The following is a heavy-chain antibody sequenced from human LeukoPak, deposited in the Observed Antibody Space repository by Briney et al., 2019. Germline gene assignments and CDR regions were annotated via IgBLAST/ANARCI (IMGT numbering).Heavy chain of an antibody. CDR1: GGSISSYY. CDR2: IYYTGAT. CDR3: AGAGYSYATGYYFDY. V-gene: IGHV4-59*01. Sequence: SETLSLTCTVSGGSISSYYWSWIRLPPGKGLEWIGYIYYTGATYYNPSLKSRVTISLDTSKNQFSLKLSSVTAADAAVYYCAGAGYSYATGYYFDYWGQGALVTVSS. J-gene: IGHJ4*02. D-gene: IGHD5-18*01.